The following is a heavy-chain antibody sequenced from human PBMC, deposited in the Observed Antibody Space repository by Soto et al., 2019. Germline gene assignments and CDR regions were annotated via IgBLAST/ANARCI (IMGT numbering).Heavy chain of an antibody. Sequence: PGGSLRLSCAASGFTFSSYSMNWVRQAPGKGLEWVSSISSSSSYIYYADSVKGRFTISRDNAKNSLYLQMNSLRAEDTAVYYCAADPSSVSIYDSSQKLAGYRGQATLVTFST. CDR1: GFTFSSYS. V-gene: IGHV3-21*01. D-gene: IGHD3-22*01. J-gene: IGHJ4*02. CDR2: ISSSSSYI. CDR3: AADPSSVSIYDSSQKLAGY.